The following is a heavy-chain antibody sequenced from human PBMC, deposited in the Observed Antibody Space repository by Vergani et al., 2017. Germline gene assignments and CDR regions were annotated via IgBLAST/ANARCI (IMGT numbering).Heavy chain of an antibody. J-gene: IGHJ4*02. CDR3: ARMGGYDEGDAFRIGYFDS. D-gene: IGHD3-22*01. V-gene: IGHV4-61*01. CDR1: GGSISSDNYY. Sequence: QVQLQESGPGLVKPSQTLSLTCTVSGGSISSDNYYWTWIRQPPGKRLEWIGEIYYNGNIRDNPSFKSRVNMAVDMSKNQFSLELRSVTAADTAVYYCARMGGYDEGDAFRIGYFDSWGPGILVTVSS. CDR2: IYYNGNI.